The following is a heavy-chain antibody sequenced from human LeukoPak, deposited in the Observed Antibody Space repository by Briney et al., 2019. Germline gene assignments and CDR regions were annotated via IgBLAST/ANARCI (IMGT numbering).Heavy chain of an antibody. D-gene: IGHD6-13*01. CDR2: TYYRSKWYN. J-gene: IGHJ4*02. CDR3: ARGDIAAAGIVDY. CDR1: GDSVSSNSAA. Sequence: SQTLSLTCAISGDSVSSNSAAWNWIRQSPPRGLEWLGRTYYRSKWYNDYAVSVKSRITINPDTSKNQFSLQLNSVTPEDTAVYYCARGDIAAAGIVDYWGQGTLVTVSS. V-gene: IGHV6-1*01.